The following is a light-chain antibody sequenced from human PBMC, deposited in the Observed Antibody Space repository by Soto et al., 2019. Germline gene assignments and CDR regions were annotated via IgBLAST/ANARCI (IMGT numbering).Light chain of an antibody. J-gene: IGKJ3*01. CDR2: DAS. CDR3: QQYDVIPV. V-gene: IGKV1-33*01. Sequence: DIQMTQSPPSVSASVGDRVTITCQASQDIRHFLNWYQQKPGEAPNLLIYDASTLQAGVPSRFTRSGSGTIFTFTITRLQPEDVATYYCQQYDVIPVFGPGTKVQLK. CDR1: QDIRHF.